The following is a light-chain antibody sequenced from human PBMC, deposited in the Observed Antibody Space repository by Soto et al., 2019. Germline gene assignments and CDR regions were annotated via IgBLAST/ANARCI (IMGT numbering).Light chain of an antibody. J-gene: IGLJ2*01. V-gene: IGLV3-21*04. CDR1: NIGGKS. CDR2: NDS. CDR3: QVWDSSSDHVV. Sequence: SYELTQPPSVSVAPGKTATITCGGDNIGGKSVHWYQQRPGQSPVVVIYNDSDRPSWIPERFSGSNSGNTATLTISRVEAGDEADYYCQVWDSSSDHVVFGGGTQLTVL.